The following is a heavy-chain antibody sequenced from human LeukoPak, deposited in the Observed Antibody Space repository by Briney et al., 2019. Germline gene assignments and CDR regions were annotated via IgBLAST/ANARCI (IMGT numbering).Heavy chain of an antibody. CDR3: AKVSEFGGGAFDI. Sequence: GGSLRLSCAASGFTFDDYAMHWVRQAPGKGLEWVSGISWNSGSIGYADSVKGRFTISRDNAKNSLYLQMNSLRAEDTALYYCAKVSEFGGGAFDIWGQGTMVTVSS. J-gene: IGHJ3*02. D-gene: IGHD3-16*01. CDR2: ISWNSGSI. V-gene: IGHV3-9*01. CDR1: GFTFDDYA.